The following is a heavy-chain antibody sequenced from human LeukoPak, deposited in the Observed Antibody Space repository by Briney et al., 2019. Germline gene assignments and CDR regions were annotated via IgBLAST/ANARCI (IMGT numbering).Heavy chain of an antibody. CDR2: MNSDGSAT. Sequence: SGGSLRLXCAASGFSFSNYWMQWVRQAPGKGLVWVTRMNSDGSATYYADSVQGRFTISRDNAKNTLYLQMNSLRAEDTAMYFCAKGPNYFDSWGQGTLVTVSS. J-gene: IGHJ4*02. CDR3: AKGPNYFDS. CDR1: GFSFSNYW. V-gene: IGHV3-74*01.